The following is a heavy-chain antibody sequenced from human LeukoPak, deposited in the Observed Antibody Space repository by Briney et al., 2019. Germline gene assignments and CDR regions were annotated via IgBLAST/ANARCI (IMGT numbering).Heavy chain of an antibody. CDR1: GFTFRGYG. CDR2: ISSDGSSK. D-gene: IGHD6-19*01. CDR3: ARGIAVASPVDY. J-gene: IGHJ4*02. Sequence: GGSLRLSCAASGFTFRGYGMHWVRQAPGKGLEWVAVISSDGSSKNYADSMKGQFTISRDNSKNTLYLQMNSLRAEDTAVYYCARGIAVASPVDYWGQGTLVTVSS. V-gene: IGHV3-30*03.